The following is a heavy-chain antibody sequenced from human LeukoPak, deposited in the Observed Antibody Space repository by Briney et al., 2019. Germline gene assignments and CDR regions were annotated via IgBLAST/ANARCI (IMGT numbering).Heavy chain of an antibody. CDR3: SRDGGYYYDSSGYSVFDY. J-gene: IGHJ4*02. CDR2: INWNGGST. D-gene: IGHD3-22*01. CDR1: GFTFDDYG. Sequence: GGSLRLSCAASGFTFDDYGMSWVRQAPGKGLEWVSGINWNGGSTGYADSVKGRFTISRDNAKNSLYLQMNSLRAEDTALYYCSRDGGYYYDSSGYSVFDYWGQGTLVTVSS. V-gene: IGHV3-20*04.